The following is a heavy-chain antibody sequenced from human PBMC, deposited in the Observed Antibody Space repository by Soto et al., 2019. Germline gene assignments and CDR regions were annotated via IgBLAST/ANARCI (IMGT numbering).Heavy chain of an antibody. Sequence: QVQLVQSGAEVKKPGSSVKVSCKASGGTFSSYAISWVRQAPGQGLEWMGGIIPIFGTANYAQKFQGRVTITADESTSTAYMELSSLRSEDTAVYYCAREREKCSGCSCYGIFGWGQGTLVPVSS. V-gene: IGHV1-69*12. D-gene: IGHD2-15*01. CDR3: AREREKCSGCSCYGIFG. J-gene: IGHJ4*02. CDR1: GGTFSSYA. CDR2: IIPIFGTA.